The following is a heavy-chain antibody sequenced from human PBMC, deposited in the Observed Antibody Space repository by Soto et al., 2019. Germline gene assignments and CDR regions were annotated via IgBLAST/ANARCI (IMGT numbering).Heavy chain of an antibody. Sequence: QLQLQESGPGLVKPSETLSLTCTVSGGSIRSSTYYWGWIRQPPGKGLEWIGNVYRTGSTDYNPSLKSRVTISVDTSKNQFSLKLSSVTAADTAVYYCSRLWSYWGQGTLVTVSS. D-gene: IGHD3-16*01. CDR3: SRLWSY. CDR2: VYRTGST. J-gene: IGHJ4*02. CDR1: GGSIRSSTYY. V-gene: IGHV4-39*01.